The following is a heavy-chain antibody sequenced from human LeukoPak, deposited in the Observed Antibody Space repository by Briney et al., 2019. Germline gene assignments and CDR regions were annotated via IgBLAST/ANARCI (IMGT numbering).Heavy chain of an antibody. CDR1: GFTFRSYW. CDR3: AGGSGYLITS. Sequence: PGGSLRLSCAASGFTFRSYWMNWVLQALGKGLEWLAIIKQYGSEKHYKGSVEGRFTISRDNTKNSLHLQMNSLRDEDTAVYYCAGGSGYLITSWGQGTLVTVSS. J-gene: IGHJ5*02. D-gene: IGHD3-9*01. CDR2: IKQYGSEK. V-gene: IGHV3-7*01.